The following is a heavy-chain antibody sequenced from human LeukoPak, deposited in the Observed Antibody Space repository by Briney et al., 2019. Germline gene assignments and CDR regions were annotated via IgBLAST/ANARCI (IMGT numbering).Heavy chain of an antibody. V-gene: IGHV3-30*02. D-gene: IGHD6-6*01. CDR1: GFTFSSYS. CDR2: IRYDGSNK. CDR3: AKTSGSYYYYYMDV. J-gene: IGHJ6*03. Sequence: PGGSLRLSCAASGFTFSSYSMNWVRQAPGKGLEWVAFIRYDGSNKYYADSVKGRFTISRDNSKNTLYLQMSSLRAEDTAVYYCAKTSGSYYYYYMDVWGKGTTVTISS.